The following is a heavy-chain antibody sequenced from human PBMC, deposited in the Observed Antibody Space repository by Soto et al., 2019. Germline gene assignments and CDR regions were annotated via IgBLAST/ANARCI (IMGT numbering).Heavy chain of an antibody. CDR3: AKDRVESGLGEVDY. D-gene: IGHD3-16*01. V-gene: IGHV3-30*18. CDR1: GFTFSGYG. CDR2: ISYDGSQK. J-gene: IGHJ4*02. Sequence: PGGSLRLSCAASGFTFSGYGMHWVRQAPGKGQEWVAIISYDGSQKYYGDSVKGRFTISRDNSKNTLFLQMNSLRAEDTAVYYCAKDRVESGLGEVDYWGQGTLVTVSS.